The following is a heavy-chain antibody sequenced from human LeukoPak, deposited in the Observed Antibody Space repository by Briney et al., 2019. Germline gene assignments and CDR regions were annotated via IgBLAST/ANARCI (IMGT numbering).Heavy chain of an antibody. CDR2: IRYDGSNK. Sequence: GGSLRLSCAASGFTFSAYDMHWVRQAPGKGLEWVAFIRYDGSNKYYADSVKGRFTISRDNSKNTLFLQMNSLRAEDTAVYYCAKDLMGGLGGYWGQGTLVTVSS. D-gene: IGHD3-16*01. CDR3: AKDLMGGLGGY. CDR1: GFTFSAYD. J-gene: IGHJ4*02. V-gene: IGHV3-30*02.